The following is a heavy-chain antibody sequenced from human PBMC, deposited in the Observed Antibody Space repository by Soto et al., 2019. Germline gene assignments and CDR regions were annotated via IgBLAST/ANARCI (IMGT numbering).Heavy chain of an antibody. V-gene: IGHV1-18*01. D-gene: IGHD4-17*01. Sequence: QVQLVQSGAELKKPGASVKVSCKSSGYTFSNYIFNWVRQAPGQGLEWLGWISAYNGNTEYARDFQARITMTTDISTSTAYMELRSLTSDDTAVYYCARAPTPTDYGDYSVYFDYWGQGTLVTVSS. CDR1: GYTFSNYI. CDR3: ARAPTPTDYGDYSVYFDY. J-gene: IGHJ4*02. CDR2: ISAYNGNT.